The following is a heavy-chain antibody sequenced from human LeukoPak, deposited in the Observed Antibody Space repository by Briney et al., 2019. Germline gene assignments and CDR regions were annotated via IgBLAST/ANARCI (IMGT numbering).Heavy chain of an antibody. CDR3: VREWFLARYS. CDR1: GFTFDYHW. D-gene: IGHD3-10*01. Sequence: PGGSLRLSCAASGFTFDYHWMTWVRQAPGKGQEWVANIDEGGNKVYYAESVKGRFTISRDNAKNSVFLQMNSLRAEDTAVYYCVREWFLARYSWGQGALVSVFS. CDR2: IDEGGNKV. V-gene: IGHV3-7*01. J-gene: IGHJ4*02.